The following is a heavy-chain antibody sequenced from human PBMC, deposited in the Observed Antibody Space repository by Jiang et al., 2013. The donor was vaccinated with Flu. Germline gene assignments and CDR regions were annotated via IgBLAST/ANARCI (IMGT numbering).Heavy chain of an antibody. Sequence: SISSGGYYWSWIRQHPGKGLEWIGYIYYSGSTYYNPSLKSRVTISVDTSKNQFSLKLSSVTAADTAVYYCAREGNRDWFDPWGQGTLVTVSS. CDR1: SISSGGYY. V-gene: IGHV4-31*02. CDR2: IYYSGST. D-gene: IGHD2/OR15-2a*01. J-gene: IGHJ5*02. CDR3: AREGNRDWFDP.